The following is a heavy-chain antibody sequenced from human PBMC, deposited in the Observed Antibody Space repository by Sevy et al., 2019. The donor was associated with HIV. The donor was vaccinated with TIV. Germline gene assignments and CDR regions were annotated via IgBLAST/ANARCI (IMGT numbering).Heavy chain of an antibody. Sequence: SETLSLTCTVSGGSMSSYYWSWIRQPPGKGLEWIGYIYYTGSANYNPALNSRVTISIDTSKNQFSLKLSSVTASDTAVYYCARGQYSYGYWREFDYWGQGSLVTVSS. V-gene: IGHV4-59*01. D-gene: IGHD5-18*01. CDR1: GGSMSSYY. CDR3: ARGQYSYGYWREFDY. J-gene: IGHJ4*02. CDR2: IYYTGSA.